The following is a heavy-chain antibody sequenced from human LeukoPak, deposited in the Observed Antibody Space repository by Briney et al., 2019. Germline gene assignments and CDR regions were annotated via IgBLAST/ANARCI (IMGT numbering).Heavy chain of an antibody. J-gene: IGHJ2*01. CDR2: IWYDGSNK. CDR3: AKDKEAVAGYWYFDL. D-gene: IGHD6-19*01. Sequence: PGGSLRLSCAASGFTFSSYGMHWVRQAPGKGLEWVAVIWYDGSNKYYADSVKGRFTISRDNSENTLYLQMNSLRAEDTAVYYCAKDKEAVAGYWYFDLWGRGTLVTVSS. CDR1: GFTFSSYG. V-gene: IGHV3-33*06.